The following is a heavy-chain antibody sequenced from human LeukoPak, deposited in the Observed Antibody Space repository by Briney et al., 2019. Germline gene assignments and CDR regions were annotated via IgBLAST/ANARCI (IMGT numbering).Heavy chain of an antibody. CDR2: IYYSGST. CDR1: GGSISSYY. J-gene: IGHJ4*02. CDR3: ARHGTHYYGSGSCSAFDY. Sequence: PSETLSLTCTVSGGSISSYYWSWIRQPPGKGLEWIGYIYYSGSTNYNPSLKSRVTISVDTSKNQFSLKLSSVTAADTAVYYCARHGTHYYGSGSCSAFDYWGQGTLVTVSS. V-gene: IGHV4-59*08. D-gene: IGHD3-10*01.